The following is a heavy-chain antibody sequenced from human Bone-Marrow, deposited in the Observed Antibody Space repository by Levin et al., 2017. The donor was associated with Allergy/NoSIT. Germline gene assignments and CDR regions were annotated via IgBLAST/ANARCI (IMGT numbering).Heavy chain of an antibody. D-gene: IGHD3-22*01. J-gene: IGHJ4*02. Sequence: GASVKVSCKASGYTFSSSGFTWVRQAPGQGLEWMAWISGKNTNTHYAQKFQGRVTVTKDTSTNTAYMELRSLRPDDTATYYCASKGNSSGYFAYWGQGTLVTVSS. CDR2: ISGKNTNT. V-gene: IGHV1-18*04. CDR1: GYTFSSSG. CDR3: ASKGNSSGYFAY.